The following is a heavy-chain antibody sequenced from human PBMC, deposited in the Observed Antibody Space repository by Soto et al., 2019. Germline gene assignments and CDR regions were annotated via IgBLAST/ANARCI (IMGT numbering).Heavy chain of an antibody. CDR3: ARDQGIAVAVFDY. Sequence: SETLSLTCTVSGGSVTSGSYYWSWIRQPPGKGLVWIVYIYYSGSTSYNPSLKSRVTISVDTSKNQIFLKLSSVTAADTAVYYCARDQGIAVAVFDYWGQGTLVTVS. D-gene: IGHD6-19*01. CDR2: IYYSGST. V-gene: IGHV4-61*01. J-gene: IGHJ4*02. CDR1: GGSVTSGSYY.